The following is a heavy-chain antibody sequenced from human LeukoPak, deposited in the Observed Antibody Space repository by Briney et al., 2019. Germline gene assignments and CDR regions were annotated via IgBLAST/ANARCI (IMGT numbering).Heavy chain of an antibody. CDR1: GFTFSSYS. J-gene: IGHJ4*02. CDR2: INSSSSYI. D-gene: IGHD3-10*01. V-gene: IGHV3-21*01. Sequence: GGSLRLSCAASGFTFSSYSMNWVRQAPGKGLEWFSSINSSSSYIYYAYSMKGRFTISRDNAKNSLYLQMNRLRAEDTAVHYCARETHSARVRGVIILRCGYYFDYWGQGTVVTV. CDR3: ARETHSARVRGVIILRCGYYFDY.